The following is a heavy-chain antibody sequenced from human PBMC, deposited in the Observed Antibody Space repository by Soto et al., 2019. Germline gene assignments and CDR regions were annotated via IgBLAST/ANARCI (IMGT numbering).Heavy chain of an antibody. D-gene: IGHD2-2*01. CDR2: IIPILGIV. CDR3: ARGVVPAATRYYYYYYYMDV. V-gene: IGHV1-69*02. J-gene: IGHJ6*03. CDR1: GGTFSSYT. Sequence: SVKVSCKASGGTFSSYTISWVRQAPGQGLEWMGRIIPILGIVNYAQKFQGRVTITADKSTSTAYMELSSLRSEDTAVYYCARGVVPAATRYYYYYYYMDVWGKGTTVTVSS.